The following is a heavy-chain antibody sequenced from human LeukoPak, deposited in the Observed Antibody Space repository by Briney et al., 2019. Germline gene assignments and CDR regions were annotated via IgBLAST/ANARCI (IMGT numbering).Heavy chain of an antibody. CDR2: ISGSGGST. CDR3: AKEGYDSGDAFDI. V-gene: IGHV3-23*01. Sequence: GGSLRLSCTASGFTLSSDAMSWVRQAPGKGLEWVSAISGSGGSTYYADSVKGRFTISRGNSKNTLYLQMNSLRAEDTAVYYCAKEGYDSGDAFDIWGQGTMVTVSS. D-gene: IGHD3-22*01. CDR1: GFTLSSDA. J-gene: IGHJ3*02.